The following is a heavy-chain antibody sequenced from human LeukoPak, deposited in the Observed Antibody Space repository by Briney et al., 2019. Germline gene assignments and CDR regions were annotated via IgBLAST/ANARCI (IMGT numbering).Heavy chain of an antibody. D-gene: IGHD6-19*01. CDR2: VGSGGTT. Sequence: GGSLRLSCAASGFSFSSYTMNWVRQAPGKGLEWVSGVGSGGTTYYADSVKGRFTVSRDNSESTLYLQMNSLRAEDTAVYSCRTGYTSGWRFDYWGHGTLVTVSS. V-gene: IGHV3-23*01. J-gene: IGHJ4*03. CDR1: GFSFSSYT. CDR3: RTGYTSGWRFDY.